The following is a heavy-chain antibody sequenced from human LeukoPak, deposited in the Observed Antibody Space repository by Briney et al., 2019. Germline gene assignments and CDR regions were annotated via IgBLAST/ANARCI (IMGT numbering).Heavy chain of an antibody. V-gene: IGHV1-18*01. Sequence: GASVKVSCKASGYTFTSYGISWVRQAPGQGLEWMGWISAYNGNTNYAQKLQGRVTMTTDTSTSTAYVELRSLRSDDTAVYYCARVGDYYDSSGYFDYWGQGTLVTVSS. J-gene: IGHJ4*02. CDR2: ISAYNGNT. CDR3: ARVGDYYDSSGYFDY. D-gene: IGHD3-22*01. CDR1: GYTFTSYG.